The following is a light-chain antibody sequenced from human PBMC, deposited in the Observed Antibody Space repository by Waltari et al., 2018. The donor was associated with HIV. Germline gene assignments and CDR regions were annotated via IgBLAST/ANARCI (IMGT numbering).Light chain of an antibody. CDR1: KLGDKY. Sequence: SYELTQPPSVSVSPVQTASITCSGHKLGDKYAGWFQQKQGQSPGLVIYQDWKRPSGIPERFFGSNSGNTATLTISGTQAMDEADYYCQAWDSNTVIFGGGTKLTVL. CDR2: QDW. J-gene: IGLJ2*01. V-gene: IGLV3-1*01. CDR3: QAWDSNTVI.